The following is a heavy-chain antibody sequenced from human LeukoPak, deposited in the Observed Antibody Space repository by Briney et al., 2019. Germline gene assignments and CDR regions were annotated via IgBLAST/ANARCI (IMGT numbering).Heavy chain of an antibody. V-gene: IGHV4-4*02. Sequence: SETPSLTCAVSGGSISSSNWWSWVRQPPGKGLEWIGEIYHSGSTNYNPSLKSRVTISVDKSKNQFSLKLSSVTAADTAVYYCARDRGSGSYGVDYWGQGTLVTVSS. J-gene: IGHJ4*02. D-gene: IGHD3-10*01. CDR3: ARDRGSGSYGVDY. CDR1: GGSISSSNW. CDR2: IYHSGST.